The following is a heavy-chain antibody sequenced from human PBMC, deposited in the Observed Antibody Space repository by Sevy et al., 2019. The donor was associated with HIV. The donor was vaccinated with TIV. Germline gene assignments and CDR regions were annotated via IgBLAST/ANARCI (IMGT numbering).Heavy chain of an antibody. CDR1: GFTFSSYA. CDR3: AKDLIGSGYYADYYFDY. V-gene: IGHV3-23*01. D-gene: IGHD3-22*01. CDR2: ISGSGGST. J-gene: IGHJ4*02. Sequence: GGSLRLSCAASGFTFSSYAMSRVRQAPGKGLEWVSAISGSGGSTYYADSVKGRFTISRDNSKNTLYLQMNSLRAEDTAVYYCAKDLIGSGYYADYYFDYWGQGTLVTVSS.